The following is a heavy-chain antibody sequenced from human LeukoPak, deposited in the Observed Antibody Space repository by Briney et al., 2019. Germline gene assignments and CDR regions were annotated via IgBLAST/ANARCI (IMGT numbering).Heavy chain of an antibody. J-gene: IGHJ4*02. D-gene: IGHD6-13*01. Sequence: GGSLRLSCAATGFTFRSYWMHLVRQARGRGLVWVSRINSDGSSTSYADSVKGRFTISRDNAKNTLYLQMNSLRAEDTAVYYCASLSAAGDYWGQGTLVTVSS. CDR3: ASLSAAGDY. V-gene: IGHV3-74*01. CDR1: GFTFRSYW. CDR2: INSDGSST.